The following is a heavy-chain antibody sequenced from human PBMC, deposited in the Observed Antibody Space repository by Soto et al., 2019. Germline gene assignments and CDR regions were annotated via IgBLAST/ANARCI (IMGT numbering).Heavy chain of an antibody. D-gene: IGHD3-10*01. V-gene: IGHV1-69*13. CDR1: GGTFSSYA. J-gene: IGHJ4*02. CDR2: IIPIFGTA. CDR3: ARVVDDGSGFDY. Sequence: ASVKVSCKASGGTFSSYAISWVRQAPGQGLEWMGGIIPIFGTANYAQKFQGRVTITADESTSTAYMELSSLRSEDTAVYYCARVVDDGSGFDYWGQGTLVTVSS.